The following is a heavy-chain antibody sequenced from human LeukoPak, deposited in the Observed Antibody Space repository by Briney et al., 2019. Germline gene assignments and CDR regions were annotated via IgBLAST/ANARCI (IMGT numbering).Heavy chain of an antibody. Sequence: GASVKVSCKTSGHTFTTYYIHWVRQAPGQGLEWMGIINPSGGSTSYAQKFQDRITMTRDMSTSTVYMELTSLRSDDTAVYYCARGGGSWYHYYYYYYMDVWGKGTTVTISS. J-gene: IGHJ6*03. V-gene: IGHV1-46*01. CDR2: INPSGGST. CDR3: ARGGGSWYHYYYYYYMDV. CDR1: GHTFTTYY. D-gene: IGHD6-13*01.